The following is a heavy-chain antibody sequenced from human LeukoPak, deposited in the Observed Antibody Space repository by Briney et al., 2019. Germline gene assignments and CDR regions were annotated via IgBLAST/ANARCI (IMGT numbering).Heavy chain of an antibody. Sequence: ASVKVSCKASGYTFTSYALHWVRHAPGQRLEWMGWINTSNGNTKYSQKFQGRVTITRDTSASTAYMELSSLRSEDTAVYYCARGGIVVVPAGGPFDYWGQGTLVTVSS. J-gene: IGHJ4*02. CDR2: INTSNGNT. CDR1: GYTFTSYA. CDR3: ARGGIVVVPAGGPFDY. D-gene: IGHD2-2*01. V-gene: IGHV1-3*04.